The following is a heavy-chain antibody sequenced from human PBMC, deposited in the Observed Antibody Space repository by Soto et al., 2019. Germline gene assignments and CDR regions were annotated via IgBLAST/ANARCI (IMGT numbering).Heavy chain of an antibody. CDR1: GFTFSSYA. CDR3: ARDSSSGTYLDY. J-gene: IGHJ4*02. V-gene: IGHV3-30-3*01. D-gene: IGHD3-22*01. Sequence: PGGSLRLSCAASGFTFSSYAMHWVRQAPGKGLEWVAVISYDGSNKYYADSVKGRFTISRDNSKNTLYLQMNSLRAEDTAVCYCARDSSSGTYLDYWGQGTLVTVSS. CDR2: ISYDGSNK.